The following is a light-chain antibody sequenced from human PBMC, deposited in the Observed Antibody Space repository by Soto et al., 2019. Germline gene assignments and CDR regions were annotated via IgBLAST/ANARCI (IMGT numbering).Light chain of an antibody. CDR1: QGIDNY. CDR2: AAT. V-gene: IGKV1-27*01. CDR3: RNCRRGGFT. J-gene: IGKJ3*01. Sequence: DIQMTQSPSSLSASVGDRVTITCRASQGIDNYLAWYQQRPGEVPRLLIYAATTLQPGVPSRFSGSGSGTEAHLTISSRQHDDVATYSWRNCRRGGFTLGPKTKVDLK.